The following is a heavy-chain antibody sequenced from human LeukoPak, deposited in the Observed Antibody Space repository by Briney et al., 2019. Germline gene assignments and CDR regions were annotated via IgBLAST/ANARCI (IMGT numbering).Heavy chain of an antibody. V-gene: IGHV4-39*01. J-gene: IGHJ5*02. CDR2: MPYDENVADNEIP. D-gene: IGHD3-3*01. Sequence: PSETLSLTCIVSGDSISNSGWSWGWIRQPPGKGLEWIGTMPYDENVADNEIPSYNPSLRSRVSISADKSKNQLSLKVNSVTAADTASYYCARLTLTGVGGRGWFDAWGQGTLVIVSS. CDR1: GDSISNSGWS. CDR3: ARLTLTGVGGRGWFDA.